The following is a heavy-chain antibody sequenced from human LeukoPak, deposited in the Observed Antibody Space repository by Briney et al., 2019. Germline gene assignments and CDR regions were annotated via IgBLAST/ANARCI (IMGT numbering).Heavy chain of an antibody. D-gene: IGHD6-6*01. V-gene: IGHV3-9*03. Sequence: GRSLRLSCAASGFTFDDYAMHWVRQAPGKGLEWVSGISWNSGSIGYADSVKGRFTISRDNAKNSLYLQMNSLRAEDMALYYCAKTARRSSSSPLDYWGQGTLVTVSS. CDR2: ISWNSGSI. CDR1: GFTFDDYA. J-gene: IGHJ4*02. CDR3: AKTARRSSSSPLDY.